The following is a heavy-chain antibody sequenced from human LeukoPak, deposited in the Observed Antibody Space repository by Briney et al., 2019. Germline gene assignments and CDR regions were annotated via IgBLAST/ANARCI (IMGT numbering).Heavy chain of an antibody. CDR1: GFAFSSNY. Sequence: PGGSLSLSFAASGFAFSSNYMSWVRQAPGKGLEWVANIKQDGSEKYYVDSVKGRFTISRDNAKNSLYLQMNSLRAEDTAVYYCARPRIGGRNNWFDPWGQGTLVTVSS. J-gene: IGHJ5*02. CDR3: ARPRIGGRNNWFDP. D-gene: IGHD1-14*01. CDR2: IKQDGSEK. V-gene: IGHV3-7*05.